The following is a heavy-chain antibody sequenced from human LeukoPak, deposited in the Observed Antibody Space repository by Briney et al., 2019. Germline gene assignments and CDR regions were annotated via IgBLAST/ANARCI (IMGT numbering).Heavy chain of an antibody. Sequence: ASVKVSCKASGYTFTSYAMNWVRQAPGQGLEWMGWINTNTGNPTYAQGFTGRFVFSLDTSVSAAYLQISSLKASDTAMYYCARVYGYDPRIAVAGLNWFDPWGQGTLVTVSS. V-gene: IGHV7-4-1*02. CDR3: ARVYGYDPRIAVAGLNWFDP. CDR2: INTNTGNP. CDR1: GYTFTSYA. D-gene: IGHD6-19*01. J-gene: IGHJ5*02.